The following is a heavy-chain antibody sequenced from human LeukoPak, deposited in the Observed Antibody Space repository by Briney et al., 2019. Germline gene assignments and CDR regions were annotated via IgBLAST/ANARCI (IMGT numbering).Heavy chain of an antibody. D-gene: IGHD3-16*02. CDR3: AHLQTPYDYVWGSYRYAFDI. Sequence: SGPTLVKPTQTLTLTCTFSGFSLSTSGVGVGWIRQPPGKALEWLALIYLDDDKRYSPSLKRRLTITKDTSKNQVVLTMTNMDPVDTATYYCAHLQTPYDYVWGSYRYAFDIWGQGTMVTVSS. CDR1: GFSLSTSGVG. CDR2: IYLDDDK. V-gene: IGHV2-5*02. J-gene: IGHJ3*02.